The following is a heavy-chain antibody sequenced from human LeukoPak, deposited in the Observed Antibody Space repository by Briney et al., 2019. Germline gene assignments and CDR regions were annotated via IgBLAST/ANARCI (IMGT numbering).Heavy chain of an antibody. D-gene: IGHD3-10*01. CDR2: VGWNSGTI. CDR1: GSTFGDYA. CDR3: AKSRLGFWFGELLSP. J-gene: IGHJ5*02. V-gene: IGHV3-9*01. Sequence: PGGSLRLSCAASGSTFGDYAIHWVRQAPGKGLEWVSGVGWNSGTIGYAGSVKGRFTISRDNAKNSVYLQMNSLRAEDTALYYCAKSRLGFWFGELLSPWGQGTLVTVSS.